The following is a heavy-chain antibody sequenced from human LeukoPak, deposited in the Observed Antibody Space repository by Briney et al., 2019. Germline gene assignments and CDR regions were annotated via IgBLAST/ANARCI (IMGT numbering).Heavy chain of an antibody. CDR2: ISWEGGST. CDR3: VKGVKAAKRGRFAFDM. V-gene: IGHV3-43*01. Sequence: GGSLRLSCAASGFTFDDYPMPWVPHTPGRGGEWVSLISWEGGSTYYGDSVKGRFTISRDKSKNSLDLQMNSLRTEDTALYYCVKGVKAAKRGRFAFDMWGQGTMVPVSS. CDR1: GFTFDDYP. J-gene: IGHJ3*02. D-gene: IGHD3-10*01.